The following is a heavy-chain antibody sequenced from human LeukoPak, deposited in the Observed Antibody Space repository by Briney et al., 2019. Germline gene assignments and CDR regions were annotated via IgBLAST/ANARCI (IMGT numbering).Heavy chain of an antibody. V-gene: IGHV4-39*01. CDR1: GGSISSSSYY. CDR3: AGQNSRYVNWFDP. CDR2: IYYSGST. D-gene: IGHD4-23*01. Sequence: SETLSLTCTVSGGSISSSSYYWGWIRQPPGKGLEWIGSIYYSGSTYYNPSLKSRVTISVDTSKNQFSLKLSSVTAADTAVYYCAGQNSRYVNWFDPWGQGTLVTVSS. J-gene: IGHJ5*02.